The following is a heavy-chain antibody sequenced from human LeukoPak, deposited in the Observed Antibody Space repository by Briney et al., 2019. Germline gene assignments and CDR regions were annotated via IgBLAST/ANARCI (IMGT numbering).Heavy chain of an antibody. CDR3: AREAPGGISNWFDP. J-gene: IGHJ5*02. D-gene: IGHD2-15*01. CDR1: GGTFSSYG. V-gene: IGHV1-69*04. Sequence: SVTVSCKAPGGTFSSYGISWVRQVPGQGLEWMGRIVPMRGIAKTAQKFQGRVTITAYKSTNTAYMDLSSPKSAVTAVYYCAREAPGGISNWFDPWGQGPLVTVSS. CDR2: IVPMRGIA.